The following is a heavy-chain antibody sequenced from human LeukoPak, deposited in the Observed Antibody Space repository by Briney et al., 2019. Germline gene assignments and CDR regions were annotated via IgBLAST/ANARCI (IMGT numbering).Heavy chain of an antibody. Sequence: SETLSLTCTVSGGSISSYYWSWIRQPPGTGLEWIGYIYYSGSTNYNPSLNSRVTISVDTSKNQSSLKLSSVTAADTAVYYCARSDFWSGYYHGYNWFDPWGQGTLVTVSS. CDR3: ARSDFWSGYYHGYNWFDP. D-gene: IGHD3-3*01. J-gene: IGHJ5*02. CDR2: IYYSGST. V-gene: IGHV4-59*01. CDR1: GGSISSYY.